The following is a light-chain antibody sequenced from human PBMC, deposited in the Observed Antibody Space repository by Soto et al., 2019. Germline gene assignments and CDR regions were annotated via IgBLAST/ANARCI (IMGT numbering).Light chain of an antibody. CDR1: SSDVGSYNL. CDR3: CSYAGSSTYV. J-gene: IGLJ1*01. CDR2: EVS. Sequence: QSVLTQPASVSGSPGQSITISCTGTSSDVGSYNLVSLYQQHPGKAPKVMIYEVSKRPSGVSNRFSGSKFGNTASLTISGLQADDEADYYCCSYAGSSTYVFGTGTKVTVL. V-gene: IGLV2-23*02.